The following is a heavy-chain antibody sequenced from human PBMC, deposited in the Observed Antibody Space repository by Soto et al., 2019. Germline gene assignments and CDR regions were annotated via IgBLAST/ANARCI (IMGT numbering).Heavy chain of an antibody. Sequence: QVQLEESGGGVVQPGRSLRLSCAASGFIFSSYSMHWVRQAPGKGLEWVAIISNDGSSKYYVDSVKGRFTISRDNSNNTLSLQMNSLRAEDTAVYYCARDQCLDSFDIWGQGTMVTGSS. CDR1: GFIFSSYS. CDR3: ARDQCLDSFDI. V-gene: IGHV3-30-3*01. D-gene: IGHD2-2*01. CDR2: ISNDGSSK. J-gene: IGHJ3*02.